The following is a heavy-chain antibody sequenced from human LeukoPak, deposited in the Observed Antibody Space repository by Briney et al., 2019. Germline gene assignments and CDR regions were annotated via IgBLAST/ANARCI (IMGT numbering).Heavy chain of an antibody. CDR3: ARESWDIEGYNWFDP. Sequence: SQTLSLTCAISGDSVSSNSAAWNWIRQSPSRGLEWLGRPYYRSKWYNDYAGSVKSRITINPDTSKNQFSLQLNSVTPEGTAVYYCARESWDIEGYNWFDPWGQGTLVTVSS. CDR1: GDSVSSNSAA. CDR2: PYYRSKWYN. D-gene: IGHD2-15*01. J-gene: IGHJ5*02. V-gene: IGHV6-1*01.